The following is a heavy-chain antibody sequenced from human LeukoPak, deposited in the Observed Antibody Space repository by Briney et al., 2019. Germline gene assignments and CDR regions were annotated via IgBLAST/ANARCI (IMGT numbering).Heavy chain of an antibody. CDR2: INHSGST. J-gene: IGHJ4*02. CDR1: GGSISSYY. D-gene: IGHD3/OR15-3a*01. V-gene: IGHV4-34*01. Sequence: PSETLSLTCTVSGGSISSYYWSWIRQPPGKGLEWIGEINHSGSTNYNPSLKSRVTISVDTSKNQFSLKLSSVTAADTAVYYCARWDRDWDYFDYWGQGTLVTVSS. CDR3: ARWDRDWDYFDY.